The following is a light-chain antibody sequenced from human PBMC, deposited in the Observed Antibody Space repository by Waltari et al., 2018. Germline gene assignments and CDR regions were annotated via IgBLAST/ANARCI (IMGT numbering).Light chain of an antibody. CDR1: QSVSSN. Sequence: EIVMTQSPATLSVSPGERATLSCRASQSVSSNLAWYQQKPGQAPRLLNYGASTRATGIPARFSGSGSGTEFTLTISSLQSEDFAVYYCQQYHNWPPLTFGGGTKVEIK. CDR2: GAS. CDR3: QQYHNWPPLT. J-gene: IGKJ4*01. V-gene: IGKV3-15*01.